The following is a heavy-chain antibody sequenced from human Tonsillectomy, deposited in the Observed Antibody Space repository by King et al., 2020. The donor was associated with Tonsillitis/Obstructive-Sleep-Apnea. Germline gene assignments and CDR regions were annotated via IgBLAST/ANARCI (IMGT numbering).Heavy chain of an antibody. CDR3: ARHISVVADAFDI. V-gene: IGHV4-59*01. CDR2: IYYSGST. Sequence: VQLQESGPGLVKPSETLSLTCTVSGGSISSYYWSWIRQPPGKGLEWIGYIYYSGSTNYNPSLKSRVTISVDTSKNQFSLKLSSVTAADTAVYYFARHISVVADAFDIWGQGTMVTVSS. J-gene: IGHJ3*02. D-gene: IGHD2-21*01. CDR1: GGSISSYY.